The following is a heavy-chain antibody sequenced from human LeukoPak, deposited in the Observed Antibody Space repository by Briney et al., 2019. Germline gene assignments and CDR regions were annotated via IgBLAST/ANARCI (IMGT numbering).Heavy chain of an antibody. J-gene: IGHJ3*02. CDR2: IWYDGSNK. D-gene: IGHD5-12*01. V-gene: IGHV3-33*01. CDR1: GFTFSSYG. Sequence: GGSLRLSCAASGFTFSSYGMHWVRQAPGKGLEWVAVIWYDGSNKYYADSVKGRFTISRDNSKNTLYRQMNSLRAEDTAVYYCAREAIVATIRGAFDIWGQGTMVTVSS. CDR3: AREAIVATIRGAFDI.